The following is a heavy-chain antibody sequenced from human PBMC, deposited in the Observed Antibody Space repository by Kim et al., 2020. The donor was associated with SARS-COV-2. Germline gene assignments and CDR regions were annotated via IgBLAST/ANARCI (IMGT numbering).Heavy chain of an antibody. CDR2: IRSKANSYAT. D-gene: IGHD3-22*01. CDR3: TRRADQTTPYYYDSSRGVDY. CDR1: GFTFSGSA. J-gene: IGHJ4*02. V-gene: IGHV3-73*01. Sequence: GGSLRLSCAASGFTFSGSAMHWVRQASGKGLEWVGRIRSKANSYATAYAASVKGRFTISRDDSKNTAYLQMNSLKTEDTAVYYCTRRADQTTPYYYDSSRGVDYWGQGTLVTVSS.